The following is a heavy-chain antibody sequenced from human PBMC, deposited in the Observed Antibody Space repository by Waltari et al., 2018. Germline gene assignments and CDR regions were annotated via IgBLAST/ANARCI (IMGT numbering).Heavy chain of an antibody. CDR3: ARLTRWVGEEVAFDI. CDR2: IYYSGNT. CDR1: GGSISSYY. J-gene: IGHJ3*02. V-gene: IGHV4-59*08. D-gene: IGHD3-10*01. Sequence: QVQLQESGPGLVKPSETLSRTCTVPGGSISSYYWSWIRQPPGKGLAWIGYIYYSGNTNHTPALESRVTISVDTPKNHFSRKLSSVTAADSAVYYCARLTRWVGEEVAFDIWGQGTMVTVSS.